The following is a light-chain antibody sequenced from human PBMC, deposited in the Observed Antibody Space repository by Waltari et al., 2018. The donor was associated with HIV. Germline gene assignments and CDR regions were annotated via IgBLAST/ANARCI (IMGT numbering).Light chain of an antibody. V-gene: IGLV1-44*01. CDR2: RNN. CDR1: SSTIGSNI. Sequence: QSVLTQPPSASGTPGQRVSISCSGSSSTIGSNIVNWYQQLPGTAPKLLIYRNNQRPSGVPDRFSGSKSGTSASLAISGLQSEDEADYYCAAWDDSLNAWVFGGGTKLTVL. J-gene: IGLJ3*02. CDR3: AAWDDSLNAWV.